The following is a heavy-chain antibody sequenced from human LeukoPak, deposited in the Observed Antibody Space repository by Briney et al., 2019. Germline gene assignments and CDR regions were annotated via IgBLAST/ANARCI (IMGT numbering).Heavy chain of an antibody. CDR1: GGSISSSSYY. Sequence: SETLSLTCTVSGGSISSSSYYWGWIRQPPGKGLEWIGYIYYSGSTNYNPSLKSRVTISVDTFKNQFSLKLSSVTAADTAVYYCARLRITMIVVVTHNWFDPWGQGTLVTVSS. CDR3: ARLRITMIVVVTHNWFDP. V-gene: IGHV4-61*05. D-gene: IGHD3-22*01. CDR2: IYYSGST. J-gene: IGHJ5*02.